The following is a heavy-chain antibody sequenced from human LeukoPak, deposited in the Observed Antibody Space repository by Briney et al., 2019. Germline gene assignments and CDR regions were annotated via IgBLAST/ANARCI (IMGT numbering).Heavy chain of an antibody. Sequence: GGSLRLSCAASGFTFSSYGMSWVRQAPGKGLEWVSGMSGSGGSTYYADSVKGRFTISRDNSKNTLYLQMNSLRAEDTAVYYCAKGSGGGYYYYYMDVWGKGTTVTISS. V-gene: IGHV3-23*01. J-gene: IGHJ6*03. CDR1: GFTFSSYG. CDR2: MSGSGGST. CDR3: AKGSGGGYYYYYMDV. D-gene: IGHD6-25*01.